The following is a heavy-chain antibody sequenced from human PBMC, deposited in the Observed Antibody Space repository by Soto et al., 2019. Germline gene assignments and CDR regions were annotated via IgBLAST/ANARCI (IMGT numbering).Heavy chain of an antibody. CDR1: GYTFTSYY. CDR2: INPSGGST. Sequence: ASVKVSCKASGYTFTSYYMHWVRQAPGQGLEWMGIINPSGGSTSYAQKFQGRVTMTRDTSTSTVYMELSSLRSEDTAVYYCARDNGIYYYGKPMTYWGQGTLVTVSS. J-gene: IGHJ4*02. CDR3: ARDNGIYYYGKPMTY. V-gene: IGHV1-46*01. D-gene: IGHD3-10*01.